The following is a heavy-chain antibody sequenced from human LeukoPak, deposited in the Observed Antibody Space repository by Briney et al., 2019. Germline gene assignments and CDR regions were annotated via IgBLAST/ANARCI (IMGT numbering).Heavy chain of an antibody. CDR2: IKQDGSEK. CDR3: AGENHLRARFQH. J-gene: IGHJ1*01. V-gene: IGHV3-7*01. CDR1: GFTFSSYW. Sequence: GGSLRLSCAASGFTFSSYWMSWVRQAPGKGLEWVANIKQDGSEKYYVDSVKGRFTISRDNAKNSLCLQMNSLRAEDTAVYYCAGENHLRARFQHWGQGTLVTVSS. D-gene: IGHD3-3*02.